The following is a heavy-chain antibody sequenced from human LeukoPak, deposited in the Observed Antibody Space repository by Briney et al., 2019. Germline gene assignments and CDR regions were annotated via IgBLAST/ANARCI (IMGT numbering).Heavy chain of an antibody. CDR1: GFTFSSYG. J-gene: IGHJ4*02. CDR2: ISYDGSNK. CDR3: AKARGSSVYEQFDY. D-gene: IGHD5/OR15-5a*01. Sequence: GGSLRLSCAASGFTFSSYGMHWVRQAPGKGLEWVAVISYDGSNKYYADSVKGRFTISRDNSKNTLYLQMNSLRAEDTAVYYCAKARGSSVYEQFDYWGQGTQVTVSP. V-gene: IGHV3-30*18.